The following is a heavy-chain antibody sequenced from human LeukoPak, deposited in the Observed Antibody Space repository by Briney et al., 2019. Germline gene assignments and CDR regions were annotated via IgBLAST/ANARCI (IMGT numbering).Heavy chain of an antibody. V-gene: IGHV1-18*01. J-gene: IGHJ4*02. D-gene: IGHD6-19*01. CDR2: ISAYNGNT. CDR3: ARRPFSGWHGGDPDY. Sequence: ASVKVSFKASGYTFTSYGISGVRQAPGQGREWMGWISAYNGNTNYAQKLQGRVTMTTDTSTSTPYMELRSLRSDDTAVYYCARRPFSGWHGGDPDYWGQGTLVPVSS. CDR1: GYTFTSYG.